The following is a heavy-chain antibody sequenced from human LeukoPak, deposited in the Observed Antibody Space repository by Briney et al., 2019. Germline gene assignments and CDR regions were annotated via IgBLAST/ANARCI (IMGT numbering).Heavy chain of an antibody. Sequence: ASVKVSCKASGYTFTGYYMHWVRQAPGQGLEWMGWINPNSGGTNYAQKFRGRVTMTRDTSISTAYMELSRLRSDDTAVYYCARAPHDSSGFYVYWGQGTLVTVSS. J-gene: IGHJ4*02. D-gene: IGHD3-22*01. V-gene: IGHV1-2*02. CDR2: INPNSGGT. CDR3: ARAPHDSSGFYVY. CDR1: GYTFTGYY.